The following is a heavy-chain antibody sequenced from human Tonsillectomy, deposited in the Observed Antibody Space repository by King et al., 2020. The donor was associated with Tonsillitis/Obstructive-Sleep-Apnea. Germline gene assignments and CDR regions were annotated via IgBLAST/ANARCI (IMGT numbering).Heavy chain of an antibody. CDR2: IWYDGSNK. CDR1: GFTFSSYG. D-gene: IGHD2-2*01. J-gene: IGHJ6*03. V-gene: IGHV3-33*01. Sequence: VQLVESGGGVVQPGRSLRLSCAASGFTFSSYGMHWVRQAPGKGLEWVAVIWYDGSNKYYADSVKGRFTISRDNSKNTLYLQMNSLRAEDTAVYYCASDRYCSSTSCYSLYYYYYYMDVWGKGTTVTVSS. CDR3: ASDRYCSSTSCYSLYYYYYYMDV.